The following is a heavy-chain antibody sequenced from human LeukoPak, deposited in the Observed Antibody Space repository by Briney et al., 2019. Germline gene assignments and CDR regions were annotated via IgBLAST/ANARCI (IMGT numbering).Heavy chain of an antibody. J-gene: IGHJ2*01. Sequence: PGGSLRVSCAASGFTFSDYYMSWIRQAPGKGLEWVSYISSSGSTIYYADSVKGRFTISRDNAKNSLYLQMNSLRAEDTAVYYCARDRRHLRGYFDLWGRGTLVTVSS. V-gene: IGHV3-11*01. CDR2: ISSSGSTI. CDR3: ARDRRHLRGYFDL. CDR1: GFTFSDYY.